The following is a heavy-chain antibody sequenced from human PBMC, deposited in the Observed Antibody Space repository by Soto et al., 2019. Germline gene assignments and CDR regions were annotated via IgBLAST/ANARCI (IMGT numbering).Heavy chain of an antibody. CDR2: LYSGGST. CDR3: ASRPGVLLPPQVYPLDY. Sequence: EVQLVESGGGLAQPGGSLRLSCAASGITVSTRFMSWVRQAPGKGLEWVSFLYSGGSTYYADSVQGRFTISRDNSKNTLYLQMNSLRAEDTAVYYCASRPGVLLPPQVYPLDYWGQGTLVTVSS. V-gene: IGHV3-66*01. D-gene: IGHD2-2*02. CDR1: GITVSTRF. J-gene: IGHJ4*02.